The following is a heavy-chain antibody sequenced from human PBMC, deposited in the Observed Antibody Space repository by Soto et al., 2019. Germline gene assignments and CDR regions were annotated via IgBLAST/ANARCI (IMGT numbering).Heavy chain of an antibody. D-gene: IGHD6-13*01. V-gene: IGHV4-4*02. CDR1: GGSISSSNW. J-gene: IGHJ6*02. Sequence: PSETLSLTCAVSGGSISSSNWWRWVRQPPGGGLEWMGGIYHSGRTNYNPSLKRRGTISVDKSKNQFSLKLSSVTAADTAVYYCARRGRLAAAGTGYGMDVWGQGTTVTVSS. CDR2: IYHSGRT. CDR3: ARRGRLAAAGTGYGMDV.